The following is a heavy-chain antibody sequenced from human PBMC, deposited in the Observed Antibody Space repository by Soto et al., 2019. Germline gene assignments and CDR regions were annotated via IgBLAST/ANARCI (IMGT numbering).Heavy chain of an antibody. V-gene: IGHV3-7*01. Sequence: GGSLRLSCAASGFTFSSYWMSWVRQAPGKGLEWVANIKQDGSEKYYVDSVKGRFTISRDNAKNSLYLQMNSLRAEDTAVYYCARDSPITIFGVVTPRLDYWGQGTLVTVSS. CDR1: GFTFSSYW. CDR2: IKQDGSEK. J-gene: IGHJ4*02. D-gene: IGHD3-3*01. CDR3: ARDSPITIFGVVTPRLDY.